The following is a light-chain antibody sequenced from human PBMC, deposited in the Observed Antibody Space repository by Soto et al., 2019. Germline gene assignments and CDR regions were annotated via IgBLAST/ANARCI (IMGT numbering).Light chain of an antibody. Sequence: DIQMTQSPSTLSASVGDIVTITCRASQSISSWLAWYQQKPGKAPKLLIYDASSLQSGVPSRFRGSGSGTEFILTICSLQPDDFATYYCEQYYSYQYTFGQGTKLEI. V-gene: IGKV1-5*01. CDR3: EQYYSYQYT. J-gene: IGKJ2*01. CDR2: DAS. CDR1: QSISSW.